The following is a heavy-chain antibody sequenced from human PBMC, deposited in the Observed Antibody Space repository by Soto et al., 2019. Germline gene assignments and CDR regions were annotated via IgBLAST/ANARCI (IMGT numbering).Heavy chain of an antibody. Sequence: QVQLVQSGAEVKKPGSSVKGFCKDSGGTFSNYTISWVRQAPGQGLAWMGGIMPVIGTTDYEQKFQGRVTITADGSTSTAYMTLSSLRSADTAVYYCARSSPYIVVRKPTGNQDDYGMDVWGQGTTVTVSS. CDR1: GGTFSNYT. CDR3: ARSSPYIVVRKPTGNQDDYGMDV. CDR2: IMPVIGTT. J-gene: IGHJ6*02. V-gene: IGHV1-69*01. D-gene: IGHD2-2*01.